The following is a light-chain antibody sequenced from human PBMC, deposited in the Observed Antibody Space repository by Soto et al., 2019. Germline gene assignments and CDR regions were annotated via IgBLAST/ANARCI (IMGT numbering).Light chain of an antibody. J-gene: IGKJ1*01. CDR1: QSVSSN. V-gene: IGKV3-15*01. Sequence: EIVMTQSPATLSVSPGERATLSCRASQSVSSNLAWYQQKPGQAPRFLIYGASTRATGIPARFSGSGSGTEFTLTISSLQSEDFAVYYCQQYNNWLTFGQGTKVEIK. CDR3: QQYNNWLT. CDR2: GAS.